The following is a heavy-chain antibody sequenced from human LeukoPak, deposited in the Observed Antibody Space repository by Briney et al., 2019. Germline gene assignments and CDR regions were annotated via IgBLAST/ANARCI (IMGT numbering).Heavy chain of an antibody. V-gene: IGHV3-66*01. CDR3: ARGRPAHYFDS. D-gene: IGHD6-6*01. J-gene: IGHJ4*02. Sequence: GGSLRLSCAASGFTVSSNYMSWVRQAPGKGLEWVSLIYSDGSTYYADSVKGRFTISRDISENMVYLQMNSLSVEDTAVYFCARGRPAHYFDSWGPGTLVTVS. CDR2: IYSDGST. CDR1: GFTVSSNY.